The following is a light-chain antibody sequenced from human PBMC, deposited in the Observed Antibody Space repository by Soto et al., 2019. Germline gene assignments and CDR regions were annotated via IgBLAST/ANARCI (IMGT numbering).Light chain of an antibody. CDR2: SDT. J-gene: IGLJ1*01. CDR1: TSNIGTNT. CDR3: AAWDDSLNGYV. V-gene: IGLV1-44*01. Sequence: QSVLTQPTSASETPGQRVTISCSGSTSNIGTNTVNWYQQLTGAAPKLLIYSDTQRPSGVPDRFSGSKSGTSASLAISGLQSEDEADYYCAAWDDSLNGYVFGTGTKLTVL.